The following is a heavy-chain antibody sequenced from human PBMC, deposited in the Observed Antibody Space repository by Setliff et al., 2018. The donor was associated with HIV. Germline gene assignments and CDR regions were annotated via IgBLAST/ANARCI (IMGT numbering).Heavy chain of an antibody. J-gene: IGHJ4*02. V-gene: IGHV3-48*01. CDR1: GFTFSSNS. CDR3: AKNLYRSPWSPLDY. D-gene: IGHD6-19*01. Sequence: GGSLRLSCAASGFTFSSNSMSWVRQAPGKGPEWISYISRGSSTILYADSVKGRFTISRDNAKNSLYLQMNSLRAEDTAVYFCAKNLYRSPWSPLDYWGQGTLVTVS. CDR2: ISRGSSTI.